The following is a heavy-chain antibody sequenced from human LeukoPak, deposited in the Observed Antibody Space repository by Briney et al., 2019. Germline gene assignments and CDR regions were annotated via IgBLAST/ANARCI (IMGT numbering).Heavy chain of an antibody. CDR2: IYTSGST. V-gene: IGHV4-61*02. CDR1: GGSISSGDYY. D-gene: IGHD4-17*01. J-gene: IGHJ3*02. CDR3: ASRTTTVTTYSRFGAFDI. Sequence: PSQTLSLTCTVSGGSISSGDYYWSWIRQPPGKGLEWIGRIYTSGSTNYNPSLKSRVTISVDTSKNQFSLKLSSVTAADTAVYYCASRTTTVTTYSRFGAFDIWGQGTMVTVSS.